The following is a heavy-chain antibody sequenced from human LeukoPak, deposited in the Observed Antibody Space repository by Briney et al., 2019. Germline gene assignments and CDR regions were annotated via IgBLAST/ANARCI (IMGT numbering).Heavy chain of an antibody. CDR3: AKQGGAVVIAYDAFDI. CDR1: GFTFSTYW. Sequence: PGGSLRLSCAASGFTFSTYWIHWVRQAPGKGLEWVSAISGSGGSTYYADSVKGRFTISRDNSKNTLYLQMNSLRAEDTAVYYCAKQGGAVVIAYDAFDIWGQGTMVTVSS. J-gene: IGHJ3*02. D-gene: IGHD2-21*01. V-gene: IGHV3-23*01. CDR2: ISGSGGST.